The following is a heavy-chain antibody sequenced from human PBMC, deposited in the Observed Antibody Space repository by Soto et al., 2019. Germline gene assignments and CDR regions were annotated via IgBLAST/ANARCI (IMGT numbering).Heavy chain of an antibody. CDR1: GYTFTNYA. CDR2: INAGIGNT. V-gene: IGHV1-3*01. D-gene: IGHD3-3*01. Sequence: GASVKVSCKASGYTFTNYAIHWVRQAPGQRLEWMGWINAGIGNTTYSQKFQGRVTITRDTSASTAYMEVSSLRFEDTAVYYCARSTTIIPKVGLDYWGQGTLVTVS. J-gene: IGHJ4*02. CDR3: ARSTTIIPKVGLDY.